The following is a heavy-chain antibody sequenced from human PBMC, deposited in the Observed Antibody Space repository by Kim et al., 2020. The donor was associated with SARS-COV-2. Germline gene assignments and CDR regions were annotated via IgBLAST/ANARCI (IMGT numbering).Heavy chain of an antibody. CDR3: ASRRYTGTYYYFDY. CDR1: GFTFSSYW. CDR2: INSDGGTT. J-gene: IGHJ4*02. Sequence: GGSLRLSCAASGFTFSSYWMHWVRHAPGKGLVWVSRINSDGGTTSCADSVKGRFTISRDNAKSTLYLQMNSLRAEDTAVYYCASRRYTGTYYYFDYWGQGTLVTVSS. D-gene: IGHD1-26*01. V-gene: IGHV3-74*01.